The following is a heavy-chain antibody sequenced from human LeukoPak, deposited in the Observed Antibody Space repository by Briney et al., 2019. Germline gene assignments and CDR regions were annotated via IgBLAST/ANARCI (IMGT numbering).Heavy chain of an antibody. CDR3: ARDRSSGWYGIDY. Sequence: SETLSLTCTVSGVSISSYHWTWIRQPPGEGLEWIGHIYNSGSTNYNPSLRGRVTISLDTSKNQVSLKLNSVTAADTAMYYCARDRSSGWYGIDYWGQGTLVTVSS. V-gene: IGHV4-59*01. J-gene: IGHJ4*02. D-gene: IGHD6-19*01. CDR1: GVSISSYH. CDR2: IYNSGST.